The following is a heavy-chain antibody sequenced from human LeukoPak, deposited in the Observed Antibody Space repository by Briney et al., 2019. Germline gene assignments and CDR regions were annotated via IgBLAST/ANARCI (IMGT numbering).Heavy chain of an antibody. CDR1: GYTFTTYG. CDR2: ISVYNGNT. D-gene: IGHD3-3*01. CDR3: ARGHGSVYRGYNYFDP. V-gene: IGHV1-18*01. J-gene: IGHJ5*02. Sequence: ASVKVSCKASGYTFTTYGITWVRQAPGQGLEWMGWISVYNGNTNSAQKLQGRVTMTTDTSTSTAYMELRSLRSDDTAVYYCARGHGSVYRGYNYFDPWGQGTLVTVSS.